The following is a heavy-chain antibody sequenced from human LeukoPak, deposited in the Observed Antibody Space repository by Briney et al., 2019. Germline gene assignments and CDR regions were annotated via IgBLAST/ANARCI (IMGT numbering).Heavy chain of an antibody. CDR1: GGSTSSSSYY. J-gene: IGHJ6*03. CDR3: ARGTGNYYYYYMDV. V-gene: IGHV4-39*07. Sequence: SETLSLTCTVSGGSTSSSSYYWGWIRQPPGKGLEWIGSIYYSGSTYYNPSLKSRVTISVDTSKNQFSLKLSSVTAADTAVYYCARGTGNYYYYYMDVWGKGTTVTVSS. CDR2: IYYSGST.